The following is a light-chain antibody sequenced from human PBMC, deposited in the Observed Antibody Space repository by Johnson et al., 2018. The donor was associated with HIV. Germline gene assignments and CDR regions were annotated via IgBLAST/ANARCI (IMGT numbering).Light chain of an antibody. CDR1: SSNIGNNY. Sequence: QSVLTQPPSVSAAPGQKVTISCSGTSSNIGNNYVSWYQHLPGTAPKVLIYDNDKRPSGIPDRFSASKSGTSATLGITGLPTGDEADYYCGTWDSSLSAYVFGTGTKVTVL. J-gene: IGLJ1*01. CDR2: DND. CDR3: GTWDSSLSAYV. V-gene: IGLV1-51*01.